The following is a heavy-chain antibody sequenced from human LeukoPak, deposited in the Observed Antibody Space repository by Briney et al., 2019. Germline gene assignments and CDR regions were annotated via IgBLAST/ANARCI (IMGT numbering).Heavy chain of an antibody. CDR2: ISSSSSTI. CDR1: GFTFSSYS. V-gene: IGHV3-48*01. Sequence: GGSLRLSCAASGFTFSSYSMNWVRQAPGKGLEWVSYISSSSSTIYYADSVKGRFTISRDNAKNSLYLQMNSLRAEDTAVYYCARRWRPENLHYYDSSERKTWILDYWGQGTLVTVSS. CDR3: ARRWRPENLHYYDSSERKTWILDY. J-gene: IGHJ4*02. D-gene: IGHD3-22*01.